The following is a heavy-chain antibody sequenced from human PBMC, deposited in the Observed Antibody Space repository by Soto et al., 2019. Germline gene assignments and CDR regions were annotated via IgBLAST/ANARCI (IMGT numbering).Heavy chain of an antibody. Sequence: QVQLRESGPGLVKPSQTLSLTCTVSAGSISSGDYYWSWIRQPPGKGLEWIGYFYYSGNTFYNPSVKSRAHISVDTSKNQFSLKLNSVTAAAAAVYYCARDYGDYGDAFDIWGLGTMVTVSS. V-gene: IGHV4-30-4*01. J-gene: IGHJ3*02. CDR3: ARDYGDYGDAFDI. CDR2: FYYSGNT. D-gene: IGHD4-17*01. CDR1: AGSISSGDYY.